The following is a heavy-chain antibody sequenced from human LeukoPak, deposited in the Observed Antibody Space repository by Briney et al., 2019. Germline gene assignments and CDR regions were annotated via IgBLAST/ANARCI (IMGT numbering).Heavy chain of an antibody. D-gene: IGHD3-22*01. CDR2: INPNSGGT. CDR3: ARRGSGYLLFGY. Sequence: RASVKVSCKASGYTFTGNYMHWVRQAPGQGLEWMGWINPNSGGTNYAQKFQGRVTMTRDTSITTAYMELSRLRSDDTAVYYCARRGSGYLLFGYWGQGTLVTVSS. V-gene: IGHV1-2*02. CDR1: GYTFTGNY. J-gene: IGHJ4*02.